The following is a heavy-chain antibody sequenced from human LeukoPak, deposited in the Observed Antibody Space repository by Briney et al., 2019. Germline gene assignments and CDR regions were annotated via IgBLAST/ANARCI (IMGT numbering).Heavy chain of an antibody. V-gene: IGHV4-59*01. CDR1: GGSISSYY. D-gene: IGHD6-13*01. CDR3: ARGIAAVYAFDI. Sequence: SETLSLTCTVSGGSISSYYWSWIRQPPGKGLEWIGYIYYSGSTNYNPSLKSRVTISADTSKNQFSLKLSSVTAADTAVYYCARGIAAVYAFDIWGQGTMVTVSS. CDR2: IYYSGST. J-gene: IGHJ3*02.